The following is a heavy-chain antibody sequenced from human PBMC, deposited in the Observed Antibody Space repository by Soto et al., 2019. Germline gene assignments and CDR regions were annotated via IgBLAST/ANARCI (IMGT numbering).Heavy chain of an antibody. J-gene: IGHJ6*02. D-gene: IGHD4-4*01. CDR3: ARDHSTALNYSNYGTYYYYGMDV. CDR1: GFTFSSYG. Sequence: GGSLRLSCAASGFTFSSYGMHWVRQAPGKGLEWVAVIWYDGSNKYYADSVKGRFTISRDNSKNTLYLQMNSLRAEDTAVYYCARDHSTALNYSNYGTYYYYGMDVWGQGTTVTVSS. V-gene: IGHV3-33*01. CDR2: IWYDGSNK.